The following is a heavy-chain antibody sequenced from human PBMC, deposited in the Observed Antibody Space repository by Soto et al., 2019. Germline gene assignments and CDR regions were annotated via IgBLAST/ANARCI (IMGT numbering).Heavy chain of an antibody. CDR3: ARDGTTGSYYGMDV. J-gene: IGHJ6*02. D-gene: IGHD1-1*01. CDR2: IIPILGIA. CDR1: GGTFSSYT. Sequence: QVQLVQSGAEVKKPGSSVKVSCKASGGTFSSYTISWVRQAPGQGLEWMGRIIPILGIANYAQKFQGRVTITADKSTSTAYMELSRLRSEDTAVYYCARDGTTGSYYGMDVWGQGTTVTVSS. V-gene: IGHV1-69*08.